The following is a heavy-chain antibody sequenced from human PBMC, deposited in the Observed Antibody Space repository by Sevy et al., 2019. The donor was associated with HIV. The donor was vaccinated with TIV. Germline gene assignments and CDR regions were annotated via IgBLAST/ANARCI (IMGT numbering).Heavy chain of an antibody. D-gene: IGHD1-1*01. CDR1: GFIFSNYG. V-gene: IGHV3-30*18. CDR2: VSYDGSTK. Sequence: WGSLRLSCAASGFIFSNYGMHWVRQAPGKGLEWVAVVSYDGSTKYYTGSVRGRFSISRDNSKNTVYLQMNSLRVEDTAVYYCAKGSKATGSAFDIWGQGTMVTVSS. CDR3: AKGSKATGSAFDI. J-gene: IGHJ3*02.